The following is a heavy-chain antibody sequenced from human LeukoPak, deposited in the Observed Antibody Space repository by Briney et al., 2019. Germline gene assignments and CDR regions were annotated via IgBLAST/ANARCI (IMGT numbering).Heavy chain of an antibody. CDR3: AREDSSDLLDY. V-gene: IGHV4-59*12. J-gene: IGHJ4*02. CDR2: TYYNGST. Sequence: PSETLSLTCTVSGGSISSYYLSWIRQPPGKGLEWIGYTYYNGSTNYNPSLNSRVTISLDTSQHQFSLKLRSVTAADTAVYYCAREDSSDLLDYWGQGTLVTVSS. D-gene: IGHD3-22*01. CDR1: GGSISSYY.